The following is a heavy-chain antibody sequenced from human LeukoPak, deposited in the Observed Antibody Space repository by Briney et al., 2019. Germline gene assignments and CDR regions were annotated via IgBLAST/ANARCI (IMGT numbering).Heavy chain of an antibody. CDR3: ARAGGNTMVRGFLSWFDP. CDR1: GGSISSYY. Sequence: SETLSLTCTVSGGSISSYYWSWIRQPPGKGLEWIGYIYYSGSTNYNPSLKSRVTISVDTSKNQFSLKLSSVTAADTAVYYCARAGGNTMVRGFLSWFDPWGQGTLVTVSS. V-gene: IGHV4-59*01. D-gene: IGHD3-10*01. J-gene: IGHJ5*02. CDR2: IYYSGST.